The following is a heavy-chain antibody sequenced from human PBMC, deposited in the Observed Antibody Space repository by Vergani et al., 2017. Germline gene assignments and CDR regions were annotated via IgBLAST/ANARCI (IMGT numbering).Heavy chain of an antibody. J-gene: IGHJ5*02. V-gene: IGHV1-2*02. CDR1: GYTFTGYY. D-gene: IGHD6-13*01. Sequence: QVQLVQSGAEVKKPGASVKVSCKASGYTFTGYYMHWVRQAPGQGLEWRGWITPNSGGKNYSQKFQCRVTMTRDTSISTAYMELIRLRSDDTAVYYCARDSSSSWYDNWFDPWGQGTLVTVSS. CDR2: ITPNSGGK. CDR3: ARDSSSSWYDNWFDP.